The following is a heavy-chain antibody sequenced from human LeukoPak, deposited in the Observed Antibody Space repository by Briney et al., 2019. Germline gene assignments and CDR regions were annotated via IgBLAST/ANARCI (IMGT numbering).Heavy chain of an antibody. D-gene: IGHD5-18*01. CDR1: GFTFSSYG. CDR3: AKDGIQLWYALDY. CDR2: IWYDGSNK. Sequence: GGSLRLSCAASGFTFSSYGMHWVRQAPGKGLEWVAVIWYDGSNKYYADSVKGRFTISRDNSKNTLYLQMNSLRAEDTAVYYCAKDGIQLWYALDYWGQGTLVTVSS. J-gene: IGHJ4*02. V-gene: IGHV3-33*06.